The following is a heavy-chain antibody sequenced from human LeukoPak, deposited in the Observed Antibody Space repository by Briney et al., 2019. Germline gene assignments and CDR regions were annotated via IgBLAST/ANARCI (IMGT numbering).Heavy chain of an antibody. CDR1: GYSFTTYW. V-gene: IGHV5-51*01. Sequence: GESLKISCKGSGYSFTTYWIGWVRQMPGKGLELMGIIHPGDSDTRYSPSFQGQVTISADKSITTAFLQWSSLKASDTAMYFCARPRDSSGYYGWYWGQGTQVTVSS. D-gene: IGHD3-22*01. J-gene: IGHJ4*02. CDR3: ARPRDSSGYYGWY. CDR2: IHPGDSDT.